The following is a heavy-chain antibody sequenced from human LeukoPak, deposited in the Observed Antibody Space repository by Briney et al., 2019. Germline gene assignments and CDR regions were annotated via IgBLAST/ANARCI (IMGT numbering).Heavy chain of an antibody. D-gene: IGHD3-22*01. CDR1: GASISSGGYY. CDR2: IYYSGGT. Sequence: SETLSLTCTVSGASISSGGYYWSWIRQHPGKGLERIGYIYYSGGTYYNPSLKSRLTISIDTSKNQFSLKLSSVTAADTAVYYCARGYYDSSGYYGTNYFDYWGQGTLVTVSS. CDR3: ARGYYDSSGYYGTNYFDY. J-gene: IGHJ4*02. V-gene: IGHV4-31*03.